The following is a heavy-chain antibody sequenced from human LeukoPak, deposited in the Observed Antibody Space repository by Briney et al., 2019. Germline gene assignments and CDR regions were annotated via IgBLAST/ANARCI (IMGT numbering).Heavy chain of an antibody. CDR2: TYYRSQWYN. V-gene: IGHV6-1*01. CDR3: AGGYAFDV. CDR1: GDSVSNNDGA. Sequence: SQTLSLTCAISGDSVSNNDGAWNWIRQSPSRGVEWLGRTYYRSQWYNDYARSVMSRISVDPDTSKNQFSLQLRLVTPDDTAVYYCAGGYAFDVWGQGTTVIVSS. J-gene: IGHJ3*01.